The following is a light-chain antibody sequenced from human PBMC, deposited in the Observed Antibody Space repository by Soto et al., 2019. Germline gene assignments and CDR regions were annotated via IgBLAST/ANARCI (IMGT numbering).Light chain of an antibody. Sequence: QSVLTQPPSASGSPGQSVTISCTGTSSDVGGYNYVSWYQQHPGKAPKLMIYEVNKRPSGVPDRFSGSKSGNTASLTVSGLQAEDEADYYCNSYAGSPYFFGTGTKVTVL. CDR1: SSDVGGYNY. J-gene: IGLJ1*01. CDR3: NSYAGSPYF. V-gene: IGLV2-8*01. CDR2: EVN.